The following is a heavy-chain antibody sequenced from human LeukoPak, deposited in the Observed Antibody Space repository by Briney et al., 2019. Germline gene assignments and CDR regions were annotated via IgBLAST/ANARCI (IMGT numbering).Heavy chain of an antibody. CDR2: ISSSGSTI. J-gene: IGHJ3*01. CDR1: GFTFSSYS. CDR3: AELGITMIGGV. Sequence: PGESLRLSCAASGFTFSSYSMNWVRQAPGKGLEWVSYISSSGSTIYYADSVKGRFTISRDNAKNSLYLQMNSLRAEDTAVYYCAELGITMIGGVWGQGTMVTVSS. V-gene: IGHV3-48*04. D-gene: IGHD3-10*02.